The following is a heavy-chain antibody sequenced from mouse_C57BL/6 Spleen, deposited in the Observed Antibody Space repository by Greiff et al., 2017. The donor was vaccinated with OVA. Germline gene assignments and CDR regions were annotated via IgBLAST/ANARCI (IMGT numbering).Heavy chain of an antibody. CDR3: ARSDYGSSSPWFAY. Sequence: QVHVKQSGAELVKPGASVKISCKASGYAFSSYWMNWVKQRPGKGLEWIGQIYPGDGDTNYNGKFKGKATLTADKSSSTAYMQLSSLTSEDSAVYFCARSDYGSSSPWFAYWGQGTLVTVSA. V-gene: IGHV1-80*01. CDR1: GYAFSSYW. J-gene: IGHJ3*01. CDR2: IYPGDGDT. D-gene: IGHD1-1*01.